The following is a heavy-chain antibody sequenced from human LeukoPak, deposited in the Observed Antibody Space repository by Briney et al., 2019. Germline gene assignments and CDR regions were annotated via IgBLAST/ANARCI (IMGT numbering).Heavy chain of an antibody. D-gene: IGHD2-2*01. J-gene: IGHJ6*03. CDR3: AKLYRPGYFYYMDV. Sequence: GGSLRFSCAASGFTFSSYEMNWVRQAPGKGLEWVSYISNSGKTIYYADSVKGRFTISRDNAKNSLYLQMNSLRAEDTAVYYCAKLYRPGYFYYMDVWGKGTTVTVSS. CDR1: GFTFSSYE. V-gene: IGHV3-48*03. CDR2: ISNSGKTI.